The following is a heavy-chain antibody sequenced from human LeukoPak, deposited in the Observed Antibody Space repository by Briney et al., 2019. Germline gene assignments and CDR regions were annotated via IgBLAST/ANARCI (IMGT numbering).Heavy chain of an antibody. CDR3: ATGGMDWNYSNYYYYYMDV. CDR2: IIPIFGTA. J-gene: IGHJ6*03. Sequence: SVKVSCKASGATFTIYTISWVRQAPGQGLEWMGGIIPIFGTANYAQKFQGRVTITTDESTSTAYMELSSLRSEDTAVYYCATGGMDWNYSNYYYYYMDVWGKGTTVTVYS. V-gene: IGHV1-69*05. CDR1: GATFTIYT. D-gene: IGHD1-7*01.